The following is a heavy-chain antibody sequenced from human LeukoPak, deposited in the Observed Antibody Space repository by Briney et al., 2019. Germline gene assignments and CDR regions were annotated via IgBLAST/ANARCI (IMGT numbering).Heavy chain of an antibody. J-gene: IGHJ3*02. Sequence: PSETLSLTCTVSGGSVSSGSYYWSWIRQPPGKGLEWIGSIYYSGSTYYNPSLKSRVTISVDTSKNQFSLKLSSVTAADTAVYYCAGRLWRRDGYNLSAFDIWGQGTMVTVSS. CDR3: AGRLWRRDGYNLSAFDI. D-gene: IGHD5-24*01. CDR2: IYYSGST. CDR1: GGSVSSGSYY. V-gene: IGHV4-39*07.